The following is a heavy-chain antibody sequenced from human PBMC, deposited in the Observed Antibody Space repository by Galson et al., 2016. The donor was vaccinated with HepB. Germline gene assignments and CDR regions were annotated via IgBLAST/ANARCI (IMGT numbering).Heavy chain of an antibody. J-gene: IGHJ3*01. CDR1: GFTVSSNY. CDR2: IHSGGDT. Sequence: SLRLSCAASGFTVSSNYMSWVRQAPGKGLEWVSVIHSGGDTYYGDSVEGRFTISRDNSKNTVYLHMNSLRAEDTAVYYCVRDTWKWGYNSASEAFDLWGHGTMVTVSS. CDR3: VRDTWKWGYNSASEAFDL. V-gene: IGHV3-53*01. D-gene: IGHD1-1*01.